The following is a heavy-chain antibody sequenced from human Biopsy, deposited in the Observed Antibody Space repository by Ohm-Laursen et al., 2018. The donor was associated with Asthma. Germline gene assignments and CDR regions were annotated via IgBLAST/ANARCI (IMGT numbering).Heavy chain of an antibody. CDR1: GYTFNSAG. CDR2: ISVYNGNT. J-gene: IGHJ6*02. V-gene: IGHV1-18*01. D-gene: IGHD3-10*01. Sequence: GASVKVSCKPSGYTFNSAGITWVLQAPGQGLEWMGWISVYNGNTKVAQKLQDRVTMITDTSTSTAYMELRSLRSDDTAVYFCARAVDYSHYYGIDVWGQGTTVTVS. CDR3: ARAVDYSHYYGIDV.